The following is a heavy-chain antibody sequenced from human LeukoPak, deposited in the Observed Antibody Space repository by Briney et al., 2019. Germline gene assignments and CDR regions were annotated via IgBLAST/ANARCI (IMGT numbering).Heavy chain of an antibody. CDR2: INPNSGGT. CDR3: ARGGRTAMVSGGYYYYYYMDV. Sequence: GASVKVSCKASGYTFTGYYMHRVRQAPGQGLEWMGWINPNSGGTNYAQKFQGRVTMTRDTSISTAYMELSRLRSDDTAVYYCARGGRTAMVSGGYYYYYYMDVWGKGTTVTVSS. J-gene: IGHJ6*03. CDR1: GYTFTGYY. D-gene: IGHD5-18*01. V-gene: IGHV1-2*02.